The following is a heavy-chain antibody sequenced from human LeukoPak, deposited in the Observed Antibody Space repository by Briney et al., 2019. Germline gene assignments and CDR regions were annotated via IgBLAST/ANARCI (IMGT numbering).Heavy chain of an antibody. CDR1: GGSISSGRYF. J-gene: IGHJ4*02. CDR3: ARAEIELLWFGEPKPKWFDY. V-gene: IGHV4-39*07. CDR2: IYYGTTI. Sequence: KSSETLSLTCAVSGGSISSGRYFWGWIRQPPGKGLEWIASIYYGTTIFYNPSLKSRVTISVDTSNNRLSLKLTSGTAADTAIYYCARAEIELLWFGEPKPKWFDYWGQGSLVTVSS. D-gene: IGHD3-10*01.